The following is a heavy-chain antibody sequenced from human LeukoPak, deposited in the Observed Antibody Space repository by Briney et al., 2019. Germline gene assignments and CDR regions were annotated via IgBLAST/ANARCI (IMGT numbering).Heavy chain of an antibody. CDR3: ARALGVGATSPYYYYHMDV. Sequence: PSETLSLTCTVSGGSISSYYWSWIRQPAGKGLEWIGRIYTSGSTNYNPSLKSRVTISVDKSKNQFSLKLSSVTAADTAVYYCARALGVGATSPYYYYHMDVWGKGTTVTVSS. J-gene: IGHJ6*03. D-gene: IGHD1-26*01. CDR1: GGSISSYY. V-gene: IGHV4-4*07. CDR2: IYTSGST.